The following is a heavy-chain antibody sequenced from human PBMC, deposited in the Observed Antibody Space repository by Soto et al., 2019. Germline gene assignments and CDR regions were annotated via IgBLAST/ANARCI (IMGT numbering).Heavy chain of an antibody. J-gene: IGHJ4*02. Sequence: QVQLVESGGGLVKPGGSLRLSCAASGFTFSDYYMSWIRQAPGKGLEWVSYISSSGSTIYYADSVKGRFTISRDNAKNSPYLQMNSLRAEDSTLYYWARSLYSGYDYFDYWGQGTLVTVSS. D-gene: IGHD5-12*01. V-gene: IGHV3-11*01. CDR3: ARSLYSGYDYFDY. CDR1: GFTFSDYY. CDR2: ISSSGSTI.